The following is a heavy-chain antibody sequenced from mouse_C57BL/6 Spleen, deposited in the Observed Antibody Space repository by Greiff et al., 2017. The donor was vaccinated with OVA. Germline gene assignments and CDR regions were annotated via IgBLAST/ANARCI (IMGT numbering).Heavy chain of an antibody. Sequence: QVQLQQPGAELVKPGASVKLSCKASGYTFTSYWITWVKQRPGQGLEWIGDIYPGSGSTNYNEKFKSKATLTVDTSSSTAYMQLSSLTSEDSAVYYCARIDDGYRYAMDYWGQGTSVTVSS. J-gene: IGHJ4*01. CDR2: IYPGSGST. D-gene: IGHD2-3*01. CDR1: GYTFTSYW. CDR3: ARIDDGYRYAMDY. V-gene: IGHV1-55*01.